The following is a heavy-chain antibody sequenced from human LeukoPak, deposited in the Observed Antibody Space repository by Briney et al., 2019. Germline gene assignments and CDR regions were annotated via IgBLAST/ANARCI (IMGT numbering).Heavy chain of an antibody. D-gene: IGHD3-3*01. V-gene: IGHV4-61*02. CDR1: GGSISSGFYY. CDR3: ARSHDFWSGSDNWFDP. CDR2: IYTNGST. Sequence: SETLSLTCTVSGGSISSGFYYWSWIRQPAGEGLEWIGRIYTNGSTNYSPFLKSRVTISIDTSKNQFSLKLSSVTAADRAVYYCARSHDFWSGSDNWFDPCGQGTLVTVSS. J-gene: IGHJ5*02.